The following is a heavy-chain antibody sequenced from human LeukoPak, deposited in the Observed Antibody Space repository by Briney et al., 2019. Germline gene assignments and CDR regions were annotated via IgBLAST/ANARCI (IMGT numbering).Heavy chain of an antibody. D-gene: IGHD3-10*01. CDR1: GFTFSRYA. V-gene: IGHV3-30*04. CDR3: AKDLVPYGSGSTGFDP. CDR2: ISYDGINK. Sequence: PGGSLRLSCAATGFTFSRYAMHWVRQAPGKGLEWVALISYDGINKYYADSVKGRFTISRDNSKNTLYLQMNSLRAEDTAVYYCAKDLVPYGSGSTGFDPWGQGTLVTVSS. J-gene: IGHJ5*02.